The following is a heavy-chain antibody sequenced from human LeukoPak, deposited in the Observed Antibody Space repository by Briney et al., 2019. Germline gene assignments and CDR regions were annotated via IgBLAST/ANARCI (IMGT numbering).Heavy chain of an antibody. V-gene: IGHV3-23*01. D-gene: IGHD1-20*01. CDR2: ISGSGDST. Sequence: GGSLRLSCAASGFTFSDYAMNWVRQAPGKGLEWVSAISGSGDSTYYGDSVKGRFTISRDNSKNTVYLQMNRLRADDTGIYYCAKDKEPVTGTTSKGFDYWGLGTLVTVSS. CDR3: AKDKEPVTGTTSKGFDY. CDR1: GFTFSDYA. J-gene: IGHJ4*02.